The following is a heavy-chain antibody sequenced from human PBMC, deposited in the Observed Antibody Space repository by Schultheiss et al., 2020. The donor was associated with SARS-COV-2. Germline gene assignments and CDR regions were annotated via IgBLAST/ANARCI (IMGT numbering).Heavy chain of an antibody. CDR1: GDSVSSNSAA. D-gene: IGHD1-26*01. CDR2: TYYRSKWYN. V-gene: IGHV6-1*01. Sequence: SQTLSLTCAISGDSVSSNSAAWNWIRQSPSRGLEWLGRTYYRSKWYNDYAVSVKSRITINPDTSKNQFSLKLSSVTAADTAVYYCARMERYSEVWFDPWGQGTLVTVS. CDR3: ARMERYSEVWFDP. J-gene: IGHJ5*02.